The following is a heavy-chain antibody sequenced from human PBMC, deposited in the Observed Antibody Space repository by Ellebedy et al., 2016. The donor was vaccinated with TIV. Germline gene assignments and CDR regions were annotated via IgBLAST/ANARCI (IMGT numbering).Heavy chain of an antibody. CDR3: ARVKWELPFDY. CDR2: INAGNGNT. Sequence: AASVKVSCKASGYTFTSYAMHWVRQAPGQRLEWMGWINAGNGNTKYSQKFQGRVTITRDTSASTAYMETSSLRSEDTAVYYCARVKWELPFDYWGQGTLVTVSS. D-gene: IGHD1-26*01. V-gene: IGHV1-3*01. J-gene: IGHJ4*02. CDR1: GYTFTSYA.